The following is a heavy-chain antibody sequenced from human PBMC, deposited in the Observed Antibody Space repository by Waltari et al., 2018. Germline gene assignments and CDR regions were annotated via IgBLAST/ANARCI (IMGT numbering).Heavy chain of an antibody. CDR1: GGSFSGYY. J-gene: IGHJ5*02. V-gene: IGHV4-34*01. CDR3: ARGITMIVGANWFDP. D-gene: IGHD3-22*01. CDR2: INHSGST. Sequence: QVQLQQWGAGLLKPSETLSLTCAVYGGSFSGYYWSWTRQPPGKGLEWIGEINHSGSTNYNPSLKSRVTISVDTSKNQFSLKLSSVTAADTAVYYCARGITMIVGANWFDPWGQGTLVTVSS.